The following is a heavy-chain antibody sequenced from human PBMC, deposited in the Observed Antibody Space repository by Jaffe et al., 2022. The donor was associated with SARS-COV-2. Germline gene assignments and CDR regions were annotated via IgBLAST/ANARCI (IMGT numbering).Heavy chain of an antibody. Sequence: QVQLQESGPGLVKPSETLSLTCTVSGGSISSYYWSWIRQPPGKGLEWIGYIYYSGSTNYNPSLKSRVTISVDTSKNQFSLKLSSVTAADTAVYYCARNHANFALRYFDLWGRGTLVTVSS. CDR3: ARNHANFALRYFDL. V-gene: IGHV4-59*01. CDR1: GGSISSYY. CDR2: IYYSGST. J-gene: IGHJ2*01. D-gene: IGHD2-8*01.